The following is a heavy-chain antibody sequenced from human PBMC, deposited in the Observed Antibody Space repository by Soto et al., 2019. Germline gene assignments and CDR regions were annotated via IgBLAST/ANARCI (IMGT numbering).Heavy chain of an antibody. CDR2: VIPIFGTA. V-gene: IGHV1-69*12. CDR1: GGTFSSYA. CDR3: ARAALGSGWDYYYYYGMYV. Sequence: QVQLGQSGAEVKKPGSSVKVSCKASGGTFSSYAISWVRQAPGQGLEWMGGVIPIFGTANYAQKFQGRVTITADESTSTAYMELSSLRSEDTAVYYCARAALGSGWDYYYYYGMYVWGQGTTVTVSS. D-gene: IGHD6-19*01. J-gene: IGHJ6*02.